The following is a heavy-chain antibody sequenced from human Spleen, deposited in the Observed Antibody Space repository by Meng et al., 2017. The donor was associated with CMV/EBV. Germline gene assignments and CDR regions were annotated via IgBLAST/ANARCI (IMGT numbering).Heavy chain of an antibody. D-gene: IGHD5-18*01. Sequence: GESLKISCAASGFPFSSYAMHWVRQAPGKGPEWMAFIRHDGNNKYYADSVKGRFTISRDNSKNTLFLQMNSLRVEDTAVYFCAKDGPWIKQFVPTFFDYWGQGTLVTVSS. CDR2: IRHDGNNK. CDR3: AKDGPWIKQFVPTFFDY. CDR1: GFPFSSYA. J-gene: IGHJ4*02. V-gene: IGHV3-30*02.